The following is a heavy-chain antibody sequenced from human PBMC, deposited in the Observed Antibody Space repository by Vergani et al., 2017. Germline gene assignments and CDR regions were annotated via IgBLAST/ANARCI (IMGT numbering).Heavy chain of an antibody. CDR2: TYYRSKWYN. CDR1: GDSVSSNSAA. CDR3: ARDRPMVRGASDPYYFDY. D-gene: IGHD3-10*01. J-gene: IGHJ4*02. V-gene: IGHV6-1*01. Sequence: QVQLQQSGPGLVKPSQTLSLTCAISGDSVSSNSAAWNWIRQSPSRGLEWLGRTYYRSKWYNDYAVSVKSRITINPDTSKNQFSLQLNSVTPEDTAVYYCARDRPMVRGASDPYYFDYWGQGTLVTVSS.